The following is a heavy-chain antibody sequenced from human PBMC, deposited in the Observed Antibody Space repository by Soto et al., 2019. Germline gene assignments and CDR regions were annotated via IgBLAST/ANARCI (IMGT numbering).Heavy chain of an antibody. CDR3: ARARRSGSYTLDY. J-gene: IGHJ4*02. V-gene: IGHV3-23*01. CDR1: GFTFSSYA. CDR2: ISVTGGST. Sequence: GESLKISCAASGFTFSSYALSWVRQAPGKGLEWVSTISVTGGSTNYADSVKGRPTISRDNSKNTLYLQLNSLRAEDTAVYYCARARRSGSYTLDYWGQGTLVTVSS. D-gene: IGHD3-3*01.